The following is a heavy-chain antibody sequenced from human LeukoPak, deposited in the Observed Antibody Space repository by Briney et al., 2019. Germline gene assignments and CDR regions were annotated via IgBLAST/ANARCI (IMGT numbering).Heavy chain of an antibody. J-gene: IGHJ4*02. CDR1: GFTFSSYK. Sequence: GGSLRLSCTASGFTFSSYKMSWVRQPPGKGLEWISYISTGGSTMYYADSVKGRFTISRDNAKNSLYLQMDSLRVEDTAVYYCARGKIRDFDSGNNYWGQGTLVTVSS. D-gene: IGHD3-9*01. CDR2: ISTGGSTM. V-gene: IGHV3-48*03. CDR3: ARGKIRDFDSGNNY.